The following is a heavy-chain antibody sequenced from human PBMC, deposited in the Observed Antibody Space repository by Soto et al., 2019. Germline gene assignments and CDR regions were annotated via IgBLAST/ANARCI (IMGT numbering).Heavy chain of an antibody. Sequence: QVQLVQSGAEVKKPGSSVKVSCKASGGTFSSYAISWVRQAPGQGLEWMGGIIPIFGTANYAQKFQGRVTXTXDXXPSTAYMELSSLRSEDTAVYYCARGGNYVDGWFDPWGQGTLVTVSS. J-gene: IGHJ5*02. CDR3: ARGGNYVDGWFDP. CDR2: IIPIFGTA. CDR1: GGTFSSYA. D-gene: IGHD1-7*01. V-gene: IGHV1-69*05.